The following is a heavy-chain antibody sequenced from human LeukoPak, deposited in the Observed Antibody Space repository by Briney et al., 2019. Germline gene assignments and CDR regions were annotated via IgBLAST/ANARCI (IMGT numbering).Heavy chain of an antibody. CDR2: ISAYNGNT. CDR3: ARAPEAHDYGDYGWFDP. Sequence: ASVKVSCKASGYTFTSHGISWVRQAPGHGLEWMGWISAYNGNTNYAQKLQGRVTMTTDTSTSTAYMELRSLRSDDTAVYYCARAPEAHDYGDYGWFDPWGQGTLVTVSS. V-gene: IGHV1-18*01. J-gene: IGHJ5*02. CDR1: GYTFTSHG. D-gene: IGHD4-17*01.